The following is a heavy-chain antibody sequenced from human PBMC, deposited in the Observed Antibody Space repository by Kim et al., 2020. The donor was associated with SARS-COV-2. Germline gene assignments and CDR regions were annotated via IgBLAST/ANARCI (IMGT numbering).Heavy chain of an antibody. Sequence: SVKGRFTISRDNSKNTLYLQMNSLRAEDTAVYYCAKLPNYDSSGYLPRDYWGQGTLVTVSS. J-gene: IGHJ4*02. V-gene: IGHV3-30*02. D-gene: IGHD3-22*01. CDR3: AKLPNYDSSGYLPRDY.